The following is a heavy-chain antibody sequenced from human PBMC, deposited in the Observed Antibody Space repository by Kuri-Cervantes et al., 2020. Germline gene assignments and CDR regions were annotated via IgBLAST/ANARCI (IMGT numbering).Heavy chain of an antibody. Sequence: ASVKVSCKASGYTFTSYDINWVRQAPGQGLEWMGWISAYNGNTNYAQKLQGRVTMTTDTSTSTAYMELRSLRSDDTAVYYCARDLTTWAAEPPLYYYGMDVWGQGTTVTVSS. CDR3: ARDLTTWAAEPPLYYYGMDV. CDR1: GYTFTSYD. CDR2: ISAYNGNT. J-gene: IGHJ6*02. V-gene: IGHV1-18*01. D-gene: IGHD6-13*01.